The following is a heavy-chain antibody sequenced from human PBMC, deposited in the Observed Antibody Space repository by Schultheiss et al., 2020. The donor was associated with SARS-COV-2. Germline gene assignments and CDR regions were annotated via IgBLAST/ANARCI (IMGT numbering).Heavy chain of an antibody. D-gene: IGHD6-13*01. Sequence: GESLKISCAASGFSFTNHWMTWVRQVPGKGLEWVSYISSSGSTIYYADSVKGRLTISRDNAKNSLYLQVNSLRAEDTAVYYCARDVQQLSNWFDPWGQGTLVTVSS. V-gene: IGHV3-48*01. CDR3: ARDVQQLSNWFDP. J-gene: IGHJ5*02. CDR1: GFSFTNHW. CDR2: ISSSGSTI.